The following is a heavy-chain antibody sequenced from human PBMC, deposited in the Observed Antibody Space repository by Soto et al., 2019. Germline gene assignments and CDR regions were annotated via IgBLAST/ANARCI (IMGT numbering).Heavy chain of an antibody. CDR3: GRGKTQYFFDL. V-gene: IGHV4-34*07. J-gene: IGHJ4*02. Sequence: SESLSLTFAAHVGCLSGYSWTWIRQPPLKGLARIGQINHSGSKNYNPSLTSLVTISVDTSKNQFSLKLSSVPAAETAVYYCGRGKTQYFFDLWGQGNLVAISS. CDR2: INHSGSK. D-gene: IGHD2-15*01. CDR1: VGCLSGYS.